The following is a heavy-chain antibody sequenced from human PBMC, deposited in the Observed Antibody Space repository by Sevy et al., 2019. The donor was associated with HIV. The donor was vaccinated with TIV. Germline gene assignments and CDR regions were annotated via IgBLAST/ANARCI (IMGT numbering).Heavy chain of an antibody. CDR1: GGSVNNHY. V-gene: IGHV4-59*02. J-gene: IGHJ5*02. CDR3: ATFGTNFDPQFDP. Sequence: SETLSLKCSVSGGSVNNHYWTWIRQSPGTGLEWLGYAHYSGRPDYNPSLKSQLTISLDMSKNQFSLQLDYVTAADTAIYYWATFGTNFDPQFDPWGQGTLVTVSS. CDR2: AHYSGRP. D-gene: IGHD2-8*01.